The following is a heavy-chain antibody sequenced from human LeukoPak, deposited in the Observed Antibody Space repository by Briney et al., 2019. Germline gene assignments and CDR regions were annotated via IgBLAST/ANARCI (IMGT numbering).Heavy chain of an antibody. CDR3: ARDRNHYGPGRGYMDV. D-gene: IGHD3-10*01. V-gene: IGHV1-2*02. J-gene: IGHJ6*03. CDR2: INPNSGGT. Sequence: ASVKVSCKASGYTFTGYYIHWVRQAPGQGLEWMGWINPNSGGTNYAQKFQGRVTMTRDTSITTTYMEMSRLRPDDTAVYYCARDRNHYGPGRGYMDVWGKGTTVTVSS. CDR1: GYTFTGYY.